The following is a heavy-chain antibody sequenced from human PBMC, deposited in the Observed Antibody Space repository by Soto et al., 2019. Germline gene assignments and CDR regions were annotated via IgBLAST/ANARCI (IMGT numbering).Heavy chain of an antibody. J-gene: IGHJ4*02. CDR3: ARDFRDPQGRTKWEHLY. V-gene: IGHV3-30-3*01. CDR1: GFTFSSYA. D-gene: IGHD1-26*01. CDR2: ISYDGSNK. Sequence: PGGSLRLSCAASGFTFSSYAMHWVRQAPGKGLEWVAVISYDGSNKYYADSVKGRFTISRDNSKNTLYLQMNSLRAEDTAVYYCARDFRDPQGRTKWEHLYWGQGTLVTVSS.